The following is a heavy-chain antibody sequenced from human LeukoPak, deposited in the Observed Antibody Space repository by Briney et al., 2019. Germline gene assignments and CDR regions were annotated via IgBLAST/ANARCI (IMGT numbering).Heavy chain of an antibody. CDR1: GVTVSSNY. CDR3: ARVRGDSRGNAFDI. D-gene: IGHD2-15*01. J-gene: IGHJ3*02. Sequence: AGSLRLYCAASGVTVSSNYMTWVRQAPGKGLEWVSLLYTDDRPFYADSVKGRFTISRDNSNRTVFLQMNSLRAEDTAVYYCARVRGDSRGNAFDIWGQGTMVSVS. CDR2: LYTDDRP. V-gene: IGHV3-53*01.